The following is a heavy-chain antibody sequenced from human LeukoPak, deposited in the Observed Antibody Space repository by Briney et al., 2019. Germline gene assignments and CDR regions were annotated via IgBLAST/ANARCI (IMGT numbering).Heavy chain of an antibody. V-gene: IGHV4-59*01. CDR3: ARAGQFISARPITFDY. J-gene: IGHJ4*02. Sequence: SETLSLTRTVSGGSIRNYYWCWLRPPPGKGLEWIGYIYYSGSTNSIPSLKSRVTISLDSSKDQFSLKLSSVTAADTAVYYCARAGQFISARPITFDYWGQGSLVTVSS. D-gene: IGHD6-6*01. CDR1: GGSIRNYY. CDR2: IYYSGST.